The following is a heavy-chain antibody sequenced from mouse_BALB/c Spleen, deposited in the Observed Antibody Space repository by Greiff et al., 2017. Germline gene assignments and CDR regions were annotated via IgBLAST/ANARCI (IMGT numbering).Heavy chain of an antibody. D-gene: IGHD2-2*01. J-gene: IGHJ3*01. CDR2: IDTSDSYT. CDR3: ARYGYDEFAY. CDR1: GYTFTDYW. V-gene: IGHV1-69*01. Sequence: VQLQQPGAELVMPGASVKMSCKASGYTFTDYWMHWVKQRPGQGLEWIGAIDTSDSYTSYNQKFKGKATLTVDESSSTAYMQLSSLTSEDSAVYYCARYGYDEFAYWGQGTLVTVSA.